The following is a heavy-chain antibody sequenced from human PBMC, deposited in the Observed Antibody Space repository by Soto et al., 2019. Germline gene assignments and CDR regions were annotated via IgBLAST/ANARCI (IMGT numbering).Heavy chain of an antibody. J-gene: IGHJ6*02. V-gene: IGHV1-3*01. Sequence: GASVKVSCKASGYTFTSYAMHWVRQAPGQRLEWMGWINAGNGNTKYSQKFQGRVTITRDTSASTAYMELSSLRSEDTAVYYCARMPRYSSSPQPTYYYGMDVWGQGTTVTV. CDR3: ARMPRYSSSPQPTYYYGMDV. D-gene: IGHD6-6*01. CDR2: INAGNGNT. CDR1: GYTFTSYA.